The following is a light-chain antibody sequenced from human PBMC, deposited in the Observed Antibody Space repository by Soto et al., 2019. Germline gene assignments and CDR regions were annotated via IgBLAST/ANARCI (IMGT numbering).Light chain of an antibody. CDR1: TSDVGGYNF. J-gene: IGLJ1*01. CDR2: DVS. V-gene: IGLV2-14*03. CDR3: SSYTSPSTYV. Sequence: QSALTQPASVSGSPGQSITVSCTGTTSDVGGYNFVSWYQHHPGKAPKLMIYDVSNRPSGVSDRFSGSKSGNTASLTISGLEAEDADYYYWSSYTSPSTYVFGTGTKLTVL.